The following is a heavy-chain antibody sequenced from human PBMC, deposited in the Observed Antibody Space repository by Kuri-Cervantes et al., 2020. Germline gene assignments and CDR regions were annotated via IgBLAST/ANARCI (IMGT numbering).Heavy chain of an antibody. CDR1: GFTFSSYE. Sequence: GESLKISCAASGFTFSSYEMNWVRQAPGKGLEWVSYISSSGSTIYYADSVKGRFTISRDNAKNSLYLQLNSLRDEDTALYYCAKDLSSNWYGYFDLWGRGTLVTVSS. CDR3: AKDLSSNWYGYFDL. CDR2: ISSSGSTI. V-gene: IGHV3-48*03. D-gene: IGHD6-13*01. J-gene: IGHJ2*01.